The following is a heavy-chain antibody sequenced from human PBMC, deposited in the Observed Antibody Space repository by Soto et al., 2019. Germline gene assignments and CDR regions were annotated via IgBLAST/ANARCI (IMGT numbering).Heavy chain of an antibody. V-gene: IGHV1-18*01. CDR3: ARGSYYYDSSGYSRDFDY. CDR2: ISAYNGNT. CDR1: GYTFTSYG. J-gene: IGHJ4*02. D-gene: IGHD3-22*01. Sequence: ASVKVSCKASGYTFTSYGISWVRQAPGQGLEWMGWISAYNGNTNYAQKLQGRVTMTTDTSTSTAYMELRSLRSDDTAVYYCARGSYYYDSSGYSRDFDYWGQGTLVTVSS.